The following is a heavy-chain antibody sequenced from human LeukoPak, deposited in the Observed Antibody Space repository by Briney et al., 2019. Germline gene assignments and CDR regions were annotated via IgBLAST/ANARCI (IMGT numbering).Heavy chain of an antibody. Sequence: SETLSLTCAVYGGSFSGYYWSWIRHPPGKGLEWIGEINHSGSTNYNPSLKSRVTISVDTSKNQFSLKLSSVTAADTAVYYCARGRVRSFGVVIPFFDYWGQGTLVTVSS. J-gene: IGHJ4*02. CDR1: GGSFSGYY. V-gene: IGHV4-34*01. CDR3: ARGRVRSFGVVIPFFDY. CDR2: INHSGST. D-gene: IGHD3-3*01.